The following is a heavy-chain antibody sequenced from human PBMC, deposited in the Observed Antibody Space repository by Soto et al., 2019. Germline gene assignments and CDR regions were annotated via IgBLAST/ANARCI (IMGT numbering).Heavy chain of an antibody. D-gene: IGHD4-17*01. J-gene: IGHJ4*02. CDR2: IKQDGSEK. CDR3: ARAIDYGDYDLYFDY. CDR1: GFTFSSYW. Sequence: GGSLRLSCAASGFTFSSYWMSWVRQAPGKGLEWVANIKQDGSEKYYVDSVKGRFTISRDNAKNSLYLQMNSLRAEDTAVYYCARAIDYGDYDLYFDYWGQGTLVTVSS. V-gene: IGHV3-7*01.